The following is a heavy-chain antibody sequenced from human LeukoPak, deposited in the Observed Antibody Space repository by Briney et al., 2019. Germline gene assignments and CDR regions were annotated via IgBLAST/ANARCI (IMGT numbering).Heavy chain of an antibody. J-gene: IGHJ4*02. CDR1: GFTFSSYW. V-gene: IGHV3-74*01. CDR3: VRSAFLTTEFYFDY. Sequence: GGSLRLSCVSAGFTFSSYWMHWVRQAPGKGLVWVSRINTDGRTTTYADSVKGRFTISRDNAKNTLYLQMNSLRAEDTAVYYCVRSAFLTTEFYFDYWGQGTLVTVSS. D-gene: IGHD4-11*01. CDR2: INTDGRTT.